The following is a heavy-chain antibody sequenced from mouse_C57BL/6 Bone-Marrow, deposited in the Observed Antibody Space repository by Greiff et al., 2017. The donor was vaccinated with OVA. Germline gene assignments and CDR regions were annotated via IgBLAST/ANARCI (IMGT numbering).Heavy chain of an antibody. CDR3: ARGPSAYYSRYFDV. V-gene: IGHV5-16*01. CDR1: GFTFSDYY. CDR2: INYDGSST. Sequence: EVMLVESEGGLVQPGSSMKLSCTASGFTFSDYYMAWVRQVPEKGLEWVANINYDGSSTYYLDSLKSRFIISRDNAKNILYLQMSSLKSEDTATYYCARGPSAYYSRYFDVWGTGTTVTVSS. J-gene: IGHJ1*03. D-gene: IGHD2-5*01.